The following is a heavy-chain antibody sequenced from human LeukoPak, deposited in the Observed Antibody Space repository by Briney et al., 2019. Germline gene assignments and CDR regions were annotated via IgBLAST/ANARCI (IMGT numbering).Heavy chain of an antibody. CDR1: GFTFNDYW. V-gene: IGHV3-7*04. CDR3: ARGRFTSNY. CDR2: IKQDGSEK. J-gene: IGHJ4*02. Sequence: GGSLRLSCAASGFTFNDYWITWVRQAPGKGLEWVANIKQDGSEKYYVDSVKGRFTISRDNAKNSLYLQMNSLRVEDTAVYYCARGRFTSNYWGQGTLVTVSS. D-gene: IGHD2-2*01.